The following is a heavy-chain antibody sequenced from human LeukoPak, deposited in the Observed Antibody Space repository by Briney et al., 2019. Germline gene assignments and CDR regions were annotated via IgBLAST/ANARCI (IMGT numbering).Heavy chain of an antibody. V-gene: IGHV3-21*01. D-gene: IGHD3-3*01. CDR2: ISRGSDHI. Sequence: GGSLRLSCAASGFTFSSYWMNWVRQAPGKGLEWVSSISRGSDHIFYADSMKGRFTISRDNAKNSLYLQMSSLRAEDTAVYYCARDGSFWSGFHAFDLWGQGTVVTVSS. CDR3: ARDGSFWSGFHAFDL. CDR1: GFTFSSYW. J-gene: IGHJ3*01.